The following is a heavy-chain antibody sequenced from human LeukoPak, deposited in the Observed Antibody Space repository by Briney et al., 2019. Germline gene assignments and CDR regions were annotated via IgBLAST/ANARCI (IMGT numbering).Heavy chain of an antibody. V-gene: IGHV4-59*01. CDR2: IYYSGTT. D-gene: IGHD6-13*01. J-gene: IGHJ4*02. CDR3: ARGVYIAAAQYGY. CDR1: GGSISSYY. Sequence: SETLSLTCTVSGGSISSYYWSWIRQPPGKGLEWIGYIYYSGTTNYNPSLKSRVNISVDTSKNQFSLKLRSVTAADTAVYYCARGVYIAAAQYGYWGQGTLVTVSS.